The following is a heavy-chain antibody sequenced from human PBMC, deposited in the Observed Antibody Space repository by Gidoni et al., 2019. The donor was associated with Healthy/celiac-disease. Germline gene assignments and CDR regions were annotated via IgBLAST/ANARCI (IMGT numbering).Heavy chain of an antibody. CDR2: INHSGST. CDR3: ARAGESSGWSNAFDL. D-gene: IGHD6-19*01. CDR1: GGSFSGYY. V-gene: IGHV4-34*01. J-gene: IGHJ3*01. Sequence: QVQLQQWGAGLLKPAETLSLTCAGYGGSFSGYYWSWIRKPPGKGLEWIGEINHSGSTNYNPSLKSRVTISVDTSQTQFSLKLRSVTAADTAVYYCARAGESSGWSNAFDLWGQGTMVTVSS.